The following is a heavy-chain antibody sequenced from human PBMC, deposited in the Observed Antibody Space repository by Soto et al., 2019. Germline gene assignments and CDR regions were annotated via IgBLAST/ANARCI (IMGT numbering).Heavy chain of an antibody. CDR2: INPNSGGT. V-gene: IGHV1-2*04. CDR3: ATLIKSNYYYGMDV. Sequence: ASVKVSCKASGYTFTGYYMHWVRQAPGQGLEWMGWINPNSGGTNYAQKFQGWVTMTRDTSISTAYMELSRLRSDDTAVYYCATLIKSNYYYGMDVWGQGTTVTVSS. CDR1: GYTFTGYY. J-gene: IGHJ6*02.